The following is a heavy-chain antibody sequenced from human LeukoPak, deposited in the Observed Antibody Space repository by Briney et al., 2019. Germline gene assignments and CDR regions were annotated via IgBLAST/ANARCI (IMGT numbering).Heavy chain of an antibody. CDR2: ISGSGGNT. D-gene: IGHD5-18*01. V-gene: IGHV3-23*01. CDR3: AKYQGYSYGYIPETTGHFDY. Sequence: PGGSLRLSCEGSRFTFSNHAMTWVRQAPGKGLEWVTAISGSGGNTDYADSVKGRFSISRDNSKNMLYLQMNSLRPEDTAVYYCAKYQGYSYGYIPETTGHFDYWGQGTLVTVSS. CDR1: RFTFSNHA. J-gene: IGHJ4*02.